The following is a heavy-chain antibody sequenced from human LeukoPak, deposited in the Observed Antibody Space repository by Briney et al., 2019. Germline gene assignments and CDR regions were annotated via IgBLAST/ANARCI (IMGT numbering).Heavy chain of an antibody. Sequence: ASVKVSCKASGYTFTSCGISWVRQAPGQGLEWMGWISAYNGNTNYAQKLQGRVTMTTDTSTSTAYMELRSLSSDDTAVYYCATVDPNLAYCGGDCYSTFDYWGQGTLVTVSS. CDR2: ISAYNGNT. CDR3: ATVDPNLAYCGGDCYSTFDY. CDR1: GYTFTSCG. D-gene: IGHD2-21*02. J-gene: IGHJ4*02. V-gene: IGHV1-18*01.